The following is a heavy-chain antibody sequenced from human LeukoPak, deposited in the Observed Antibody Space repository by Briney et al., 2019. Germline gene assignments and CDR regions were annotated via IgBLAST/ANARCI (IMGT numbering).Heavy chain of an antibody. D-gene: IGHD1-26*01. CDR3: ASPKTLEGGATFTY. V-gene: IGHV3-53*05. J-gene: IGHJ4*02. CDR1: GFTVSSNS. Sequence: GGSLRLSCTVSGFTVSSNSMSWVRQAPGKGLEWVSFIYSDNTHYSDSVKGRFTISRDNSKNTLYLQMNSLRAEDTAVYYCASPKTLEGGATFTYWGQGTLVTVSS. CDR2: IYSDNT.